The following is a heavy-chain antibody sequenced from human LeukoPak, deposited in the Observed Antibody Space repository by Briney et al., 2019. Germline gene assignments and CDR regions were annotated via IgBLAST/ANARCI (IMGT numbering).Heavy chain of an antibody. CDR1: GYTLTKLS. Sequence: ASVKVSCKVSGYTLTKLSMHWVRQAPGKGLEWMGGFDPEDGETIYAQKFQGRLTMTEDASTDTAYMELSSLRSEDTAVYYCATPGYCSGGSCYPWGQGTPVTVSS. CDR3: ATPGYCSGGSCYP. CDR2: FDPEDGET. D-gene: IGHD2-15*01. V-gene: IGHV1-24*01. J-gene: IGHJ5*02.